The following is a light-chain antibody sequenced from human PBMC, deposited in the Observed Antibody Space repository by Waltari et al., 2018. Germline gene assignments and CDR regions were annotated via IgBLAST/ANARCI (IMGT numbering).Light chain of an antibody. Sequence: QSALTQPASVSGSPGQSITISCTGTSSDVGSYNLVSWYQQHPGKDPKLMIYEGSKRPAGVANLFSGSKSGNTASLTISVLQAEYDADYYCCSYAGSSLYVFGTGTKVTVL. CDR1: SSDVGSYNL. V-gene: IGLV2-23*01. CDR3: CSYAGSSLYV. J-gene: IGLJ1*01. CDR2: EGS.